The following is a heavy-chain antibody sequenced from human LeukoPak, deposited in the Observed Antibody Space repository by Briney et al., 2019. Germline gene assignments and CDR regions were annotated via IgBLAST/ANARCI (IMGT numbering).Heavy chain of an antibody. V-gene: IGHV3-9*01. CDR2: IRWNSGSI. CDR1: GFTLDEFA. D-gene: IGHD6-19*01. Sequence: PGGSLRLSCAASGFTLDEFAMHWVRQVPGKGLEWVSGIRWNSGSIGYADSVKGRFTISRDNAKNSLYLQMKSLRAEDTALYYCAKDLSVAGTEGFDYWGQGTLVTVSS. J-gene: IGHJ4*02. CDR3: AKDLSVAGTEGFDY.